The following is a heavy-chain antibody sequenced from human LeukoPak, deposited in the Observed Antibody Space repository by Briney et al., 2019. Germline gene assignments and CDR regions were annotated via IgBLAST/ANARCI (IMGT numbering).Heavy chain of an antibody. D-gene: IGHD2-2*01. J-gene: IGHJ4*02. V-gene: IGHV4-34*01. CDR2: ITHSGST. CDR1: GESFSGHY. CDR3: ARGHIVVGPSALFRRLGVYYFDY. Sequence: KASETLSLTCAVYGESFSGHYWSWIRQPPGKGLEWIGEITHSGSTNYNPSLKSRVSISVDTSKNQFSLKMRSVTAADTAVYYCARGHIVVGPSALFRRLGVYYFDYWGQGTLVSVSS.